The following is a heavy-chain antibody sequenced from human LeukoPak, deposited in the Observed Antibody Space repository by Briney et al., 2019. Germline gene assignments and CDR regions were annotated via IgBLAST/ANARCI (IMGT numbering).Heavy chain of an antibody. J-gene: IGHJ4*02. D-gene: IGHD6-13*01. Sequence: SGGSLRLSCAASGFTFSSYAMSWVRQAPGKGLEWVSAISGSGGSTYYADSVKGRFTISRDNSKNTLYLQMNSLRAEDTAVYYCAKDYEIAAAGPVDYWGQGTLVTVSS. CDR2: ISGSGGST. CDR1: GFTFSSYA. CDR3: AKDYEIAAAGPVDY. V-gene: IGHV3-23*01.